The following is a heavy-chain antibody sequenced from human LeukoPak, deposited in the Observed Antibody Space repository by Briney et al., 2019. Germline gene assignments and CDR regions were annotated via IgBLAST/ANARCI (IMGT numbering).Heavy chain of an antibody. V-gene: IGHV3-64*01. CDR2: ISSNGGST. Sequence: GGSLRLSCAASGFTFSSYAMHWVRQAPGKGLEYVSAISSNGGSTYYANSAKGRFTISRNNSKNTLYLQMGSLRAEDMAVYYCAREKGDGWELLGYFDYWGQGTLVTVSS. CDR1: GFTFSSYA. D-gene: IGHD1-26*01. J-gene: IGHJ4*02. CDR3: AREKGDGWELLGYFDY.